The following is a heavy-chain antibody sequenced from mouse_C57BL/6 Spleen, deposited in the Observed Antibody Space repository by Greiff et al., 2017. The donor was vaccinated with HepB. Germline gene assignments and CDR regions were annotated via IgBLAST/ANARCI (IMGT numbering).Heavy chain of an antibody. CDR3: ARLRYEGSHYFDY. V-gene: IGHV1-7*01. CDR1: GYTFTSYW. CDR2: INPSSGYT. Sequence: QVQLQQSGAELAKPGASVKLSCKASGYTFTSYWMHWVKQRPGQGLEWIGYINPSSGYTKYNQKFKDKATLTADKSSSTAYMQLSSLTYEESAVYYGARLRYEGSHYFDYWGQGTTLTVSS. J-gene: IGHJ2*01. D-gene: IGHD2-3*01.